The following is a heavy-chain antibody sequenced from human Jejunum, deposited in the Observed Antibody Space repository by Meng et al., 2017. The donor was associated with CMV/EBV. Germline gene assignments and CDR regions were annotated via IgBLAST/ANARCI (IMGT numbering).Heavy chain of an antibody. D-gene: IGHD3-22*01. CDR3: ARDRREYYYDSSGVFDY. CDR1: FSVSTNY. V-gene: IGHV3-53*01. J-gene: IGHJ4*02. Sequence: FSVSTNYMSWVRQAPGKGLEWVSVIYSNGNTYYADSVKGRFTNSGDNSKNMLFLQMNSLRAEDTAVYYCARDRREYYYDSSGVFDYWGQGTLVTVSS. CDR2: IYSNGNT.